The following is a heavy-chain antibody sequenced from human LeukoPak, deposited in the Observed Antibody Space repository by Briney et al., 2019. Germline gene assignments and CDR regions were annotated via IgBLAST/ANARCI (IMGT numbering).Heavy chain of an antibody. Sequence: ASVKVSCKASGYTFTSYDSNWVRQATGQGLEWMGWMNPNSGNTGYAQKFQGRVTMTRNTSISTAYMELSSLRSEDTAVYYCARGGYSSSWPPYYYYYMDVWGKGTTVTVSS. V-gene: IGHV1-8*01. CDR3: ARGGYSSSWPPYYYYYMDV. J-gene: IGHJ6*03. D-gene: IGHD6-13*01. CDR2: MNPNSGNT. CDR1: GYTFTSYD.